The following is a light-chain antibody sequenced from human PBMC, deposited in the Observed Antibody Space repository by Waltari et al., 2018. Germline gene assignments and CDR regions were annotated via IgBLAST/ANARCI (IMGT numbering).Light chain of an antibody. CDR3: CSYAGSSTFA. CDR2: DVT. J-gene: IGLJ2*01. Sequence: QSALTQPASVSGSPGQSITISCTGTSSDVGDYNYVSWYQQHPGKAPKLMIYDVTKRPVVVSNRFSGSKSGNTASLTISGLQAEDEGDYYCCSYAGSSTFAFGGGTKLTVL. CDR1: SSDVGDYNY. V-gene: IGLV2-23*02.